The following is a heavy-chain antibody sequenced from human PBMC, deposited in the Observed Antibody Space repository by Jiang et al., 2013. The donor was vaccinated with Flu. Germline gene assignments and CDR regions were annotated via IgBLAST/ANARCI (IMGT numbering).Heavy chain of an antibody. J-gene: IGHJ4*02. CDR1: GDSVSSNTEA. CDR2: TLYRSKWYN. Sequence: QTLSLTCAISGDSVSSNTEAWNWIRQSPSRGLEWLGRTLYRSKWYNNYAVSVKSRITINADIYKNQFSLQLRSVTPDDTAVYYCARERRGAIDYWGQGTLVTVSS. CDR3: ARERRGAIDY. V-gene: IGHV6-1*01.